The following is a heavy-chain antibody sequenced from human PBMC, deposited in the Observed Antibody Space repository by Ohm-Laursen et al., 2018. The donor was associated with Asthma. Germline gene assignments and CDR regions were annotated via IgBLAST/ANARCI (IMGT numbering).Heavy chain of an antibody. V-gene: IGHV3-23*01. J-gene: IGHJ4*02. Sequence: GSLRLSCAAYGFSLTRYAMSWVRQAPGKGLKWVSGISGRGDSTYYADSVKGRFTISRDNSKNTLYLQMNSLRAEDTAVYYCANLLTGYSDYWGQGTLVTVSS. CDR3: ANLLTGYSDY. CDR1: GFSLTRYA. CDR2: ISGRGDST. D-gene: IGHD3-9*01.